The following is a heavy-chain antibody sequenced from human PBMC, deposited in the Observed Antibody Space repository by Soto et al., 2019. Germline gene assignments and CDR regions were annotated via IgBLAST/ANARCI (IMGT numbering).Heavy chain of an antibody. CDR1: GFTFSSYA. CDR3: SKFYTLYYDFYSHYYGPQDAFCI. V-gene: IGHV3-30-3*01. D-gene: IGHD3-3*01. Sequence: GGSLRLSCAASGFTFSSYAIHWVRQAPCKGLEWVAVISYDGINKYYADSVKGRFTISRDNSKNTLYLQMNSLRAEDTAVYYFSKFYTLYYDFYSHYYGPQDAFCILGRGKIV. J-gene: IGHJ3*02. CDR2: ISYDGINK.